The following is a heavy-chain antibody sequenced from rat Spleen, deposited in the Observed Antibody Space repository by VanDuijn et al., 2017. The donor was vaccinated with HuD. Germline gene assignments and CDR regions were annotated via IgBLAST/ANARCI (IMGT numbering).Heavy chain of an antibody. CDR3: AREAGLPFHYFDY. Sequence: EVQLVESGGGLVQPGRSMKLSCAASGFTFSDYNMAWVRQAPTKGLEWVTTISYDGSSTYYRDSVKGRFTISRDNAKTTLYLQMDSLRSEDTATYFCAREAGLPFHYFDYWGQGVMVTVSS. CDR1: GFTFSDYN. V-gene: IGHV5-7*01. J-gene: IGHJ2*01. D-gene: IGHD1-4*01. CDR2: ISYDGSST.